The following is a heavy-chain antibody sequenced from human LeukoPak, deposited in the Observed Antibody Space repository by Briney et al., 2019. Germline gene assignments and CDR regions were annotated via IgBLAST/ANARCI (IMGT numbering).Heavy chain of an antibody. D-gene: IGHD2-2*01. CDR3: AKDPVVVPAAAAFDY. J-gene: IGHJ4*02. CDR1: GFTFSSYS. Sequence: GGSLRLSCAASGFTFSSYSMNWVRQAPGKGLEWVSAISGSGGSTYYADSVKGRFTISRDNSKNTLYLQMNSLRAEDTAVYYCAKDPVVVPAAAAFDYWGQGTLVTVSS. V-gene: IGHV3-23*01. CDR2: ISGSGGST.